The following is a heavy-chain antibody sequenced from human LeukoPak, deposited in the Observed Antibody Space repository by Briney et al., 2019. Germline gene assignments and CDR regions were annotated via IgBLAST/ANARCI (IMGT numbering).Heavy chain of an antibody. D-gene: IGHD2-15*01. V-gene: IGHV4-30-4*01. CDR3: AYCSGGSCYSEAKFDY. CDR1: GGSLSSGDYY. CDR2: IYYSGST. J-gene: IGHJ4*02. Sequence: PSQTLSLTCTVSGGSLSSGDYYWRWLRQPPGTGLEWIGYIYYSGSTYYNPSLKSRVTISVDTSKNQFSLKLSSVTAADTAVYYCAYCSGGSCYSEAKFDYWGQGTLVTVSS.